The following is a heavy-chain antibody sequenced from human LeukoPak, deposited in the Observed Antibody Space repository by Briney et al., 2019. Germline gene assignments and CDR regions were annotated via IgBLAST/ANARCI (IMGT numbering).Heavy chain of an antibody. V-gene: IGHV4-59*12. D-gene: IGHD3-9*01. CDR3: ARERAYYDILPRWFDP. J-gene: IGHJ5*02. Sequence: SETLSLTCTVSGGSISSYYWNWIRQPPGKGLEWIGYIYYSGTTNYNPSLKSRVSMSIDTSKNQFSLKLSSVTAADTAVYYCARERAYYDILPRWFDPWGQGTLVTVSS. CDR1: GGSISSYY. CDR2: IYYSGTT.